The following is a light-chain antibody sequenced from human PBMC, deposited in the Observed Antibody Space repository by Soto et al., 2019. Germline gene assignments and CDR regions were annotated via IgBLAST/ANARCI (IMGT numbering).Light chain of an antibody. Sequence: DIRMTQSPSSLSASVGDRVSITCRASQGIGSWVAWYQQKPGKGPKSLIFAASSLESGVSSRFSASGSGTDFTLTIDSLHPEDSATYYCQQYHTYPLSFGGGTKVEIK. CDR3: QQYHTYPLS. CDR2: AAS. V-gene: IGKV1D-16*01. CDR1: QGIGSW. J-gene: IGKJ4*01.